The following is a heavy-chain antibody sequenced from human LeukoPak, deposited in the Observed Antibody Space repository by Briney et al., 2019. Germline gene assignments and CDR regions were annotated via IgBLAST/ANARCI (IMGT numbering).Heavy chain of an antibody. CDR1: GGSISSGGYY. Sequence: ASETLSLTCTVSGGSISSGGYYWSWIRQHPGKGLEWIGYIYYSGSTYYNPSLKSRVTISVDTSKNQFSLRLSSVTAADTAVYYCARHRAYSSSSPFDYWGQGTLVTVSS. V-gene: IGHV4-31*03. J-gene: IGHJ4*02. CDR3: ARHRAYSSSSPFDY. D-gene: IGHD6-6*01. CDR2: IYYSGST.